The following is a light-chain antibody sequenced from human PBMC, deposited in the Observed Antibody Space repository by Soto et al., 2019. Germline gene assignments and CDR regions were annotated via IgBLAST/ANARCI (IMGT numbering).Light chain of an antibody. J-gene: IGLJ2*01. CDR1: SSDIGNYDF. V-gene: IGLV2-14*01. CDR3: SSYTTITSFIL. CDR2: EVS. Sequence: QSALTQPASVSGSPGQSITISCTGTSSDIGNYDFVSWYQQVPGTAPKAMIYEVSSRPSGVSNRFSGSKSGNTASLTISGLPAEDEAYYYCSSYTTITSFILFGGGTKVTVL.